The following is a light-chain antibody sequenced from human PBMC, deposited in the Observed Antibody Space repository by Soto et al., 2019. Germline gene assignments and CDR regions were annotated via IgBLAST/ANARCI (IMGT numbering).Light chain of an antibody. CDR2: DAS. J-gene: IGKJ5*01. Sequence: EIVLTQSPATMSLSPGERATLSCRASQSVSSYLAWYQQKPCQAPRRLIYDASNRATGIPARFSGSGSGTDFTLTISSQEPEDFAVYYCQHRSNWPPITFGQGKRLEIK. V-gene: IGKV3-11*01. CDR1: QSVSSY. CDR3: QHRSNWPPIT.